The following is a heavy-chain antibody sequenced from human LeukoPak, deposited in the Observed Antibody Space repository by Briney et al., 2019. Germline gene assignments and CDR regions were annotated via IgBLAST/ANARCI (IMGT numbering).Heavy chain of an antibody. Sequence: GGSLRLSCAASGFTFSSYWMHWVRQAPGKGLVWVSRINSDGSSTSYADSVKGRFTISRDNAKNTLYLQMNSLRAEDTAVYYCARVSSGWYVGFGFDYWGQGTLVTVSS. D-gene: IGHD6-19*01. CDR2: INSDGSST. CDR1: GFTFSSYW. J-gene: IGHJ4*02. V-gene: IGHV3-74*01. CDR3: ARVSSGWYVGFGFDY.